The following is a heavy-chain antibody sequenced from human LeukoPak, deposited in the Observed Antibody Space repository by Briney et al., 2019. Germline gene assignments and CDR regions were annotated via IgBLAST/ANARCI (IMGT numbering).Heavy chain of an antibody. Sequence: SVTVSCKASGFTFTSSAVQWVRQARGQRLEWIGWIVVGSGNTNYAQKFQERVTITRDMSTSTAYMELSSLRSEDTAVYYCAADQGVYYDFWSGYPNGFDYWGQGTLVTVSS. J-gene: IGHJ4*02. CDR3: AADQGVYYDFWSGYPNGFDY. CDR2: IVVGSGNT. D-gene: IGHD3-3*01. V-gene: IGHV1-58*01. CDR1: GFTFTSSA.